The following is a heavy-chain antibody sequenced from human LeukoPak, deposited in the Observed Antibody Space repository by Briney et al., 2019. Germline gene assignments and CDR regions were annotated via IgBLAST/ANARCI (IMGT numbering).Heavy chain of an antibody. CDR1: GFTVSGNY. J-gene: IGHJ6*02. CDR2: TYSGGST. V-gene: IGHV3-53*04. Sequence: GGSLRLSCAASGFTVSGNYMSWVRQAPGKGLKWVSFTYSGGSTYYAESVKGRFTVSRHNSKNTLYLQMNSLRGEDTAVYYCASRYGDYGYGMDVWGQGTTVIVSS. D-gene: IGHD4-17*01. CDR3: ASRYGDYGYGMDV.